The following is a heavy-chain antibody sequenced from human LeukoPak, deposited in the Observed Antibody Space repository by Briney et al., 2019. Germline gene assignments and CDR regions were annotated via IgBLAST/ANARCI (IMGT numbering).Heavy chain of an antibody. V-gene: IGHV1-8*03. CDR3: ARVAYCSGGSCYHNWFDP. J-gene: IGHJ5*02. CDR2: MNPNSGNT. Sequence: ASVKVSCKASGYTFTSYDINWVRQTTGQGPEWMGRMNPNSGNTGYAQKFQGRVTITRNTSISTAYMELSSLRSEDTAVYYCARVAYCSGGSCYHNWFDPWGQGTLVTVSS. D-gene: IGHD2-15*01. CDR1: GYTFTSYD.